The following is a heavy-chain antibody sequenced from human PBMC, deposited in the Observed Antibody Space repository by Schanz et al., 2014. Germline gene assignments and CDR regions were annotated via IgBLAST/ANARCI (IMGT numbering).Heavy chain of an antibody. J-gene: IGHJ4*02. Sequence: EVQLVESGGGLVQPGGSLRLSCAASGFTLTNSVMHGIRQGTGKGLEWVSTMGYLGNTDYPDSVKGRFTVSRDSAQNSLYLHMNSLRAWDRAVCYCARGTHWDLHSWGQGALVTVSS. D-gene: IGHD7-27*01. CDR1: GFTLTNSV. CDR2: MGYLGNT. V-gene: IGHV3-13*01. CDR3: ARGTHWDLHS.